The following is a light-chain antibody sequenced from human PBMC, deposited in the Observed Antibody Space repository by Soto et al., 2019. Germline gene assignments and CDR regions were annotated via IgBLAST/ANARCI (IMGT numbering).Light chain of an antibody. CDR1: RSDIGGDNF. CDR3: SSYTSSYNIG. CDR2: EVT. V-gene: IGLV2-14*01. J-gene: IGLJ1*01. Sequence: QSLLTQPASVSGSPGQSITISRTGTRSDIGGDNFVSWYQQHPGKAPKLMIYEVTNRPSGVSNRFAGSKSGNTASLTISGLQPEDEADYSCSSYTSSYNIGFGTGTKVTVL.